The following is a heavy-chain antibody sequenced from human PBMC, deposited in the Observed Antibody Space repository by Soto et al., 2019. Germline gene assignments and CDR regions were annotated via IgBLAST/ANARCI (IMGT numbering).Heavy chain of an antibody. CDR2: IFSADNT. V-gene: IGHV3-53*01. D-gene: IGHD3-3*01. CDR1: GFTVSSNY. Sequence: PGGSLRLSCAASGFTVSSNYLSWVRQAPGKGLEWVSVIFSADNTHYADSVKGRFTISRXXXXXXVXLXMXXXXAEXTAVYYCAITGAGYYIVWGQGTPVTVSS. CDR3: AITGAGYYIV. J-gene: IGHJ4*02.